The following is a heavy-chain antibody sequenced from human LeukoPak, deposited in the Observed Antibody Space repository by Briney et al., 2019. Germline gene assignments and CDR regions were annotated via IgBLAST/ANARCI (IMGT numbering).Heavy chain of an antibody. CDR3: AKVMIIAADGNGYYFVH. J-gene: IGHJ4*02. V-gene: IGHV3-23*01. D-gene: IGHD6-13*01. CDR2: ISGGGGST. CDR1: GFTYSSDV. Sequence: GGSLILSCAASGFTYSSDVMSWLRQAAGKGLEWVSGISGGGGSTYYADSVKARFTISRDNSKKKQYVQMNSLRAEGTAVYYCAKVMIIAADGNGYYFVHWGQGTLVTVPS.